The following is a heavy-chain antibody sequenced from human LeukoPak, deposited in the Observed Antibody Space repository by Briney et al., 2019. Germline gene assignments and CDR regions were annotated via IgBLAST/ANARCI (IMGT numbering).Heavy chain of an antibody. CDR2: IISIFGTE. D-gene: IGHD2-15*01. J-gene: IGHJ4*02. CDR3: ASDRVYCSGGSCYSEYFDY. CDR1: GVTFSSYA. Sequence: GGSVKLSCKASGVTFSSYAISWVRQAPGQGLEWVGVIISIFGTENYAQKFQGRVTITADKSTSTDYMELSRLRSEDTAVYYCASDRVYCSGGSCYSEYFDYWGQGTLVTVSS. V-gene: IGHV1-69*06.